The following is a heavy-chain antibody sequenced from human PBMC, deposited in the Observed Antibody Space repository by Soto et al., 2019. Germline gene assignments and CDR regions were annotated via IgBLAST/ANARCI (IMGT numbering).Heavy chain of an antibody. J-gene: IGHJ6*02. V-gene: IGHV3-33*01. CDR2: IWNDGTNK. CDR1: GFTLTTYG. Sequence: QVQLVESGGGVVQPGRSLRLSCTASGFTLTTYGMHWVRQAPGKGLEWVAVIWNDGTNKYHADSVKGRFTVSRDNSKNTLELQMTSLRVEDTAVYYCARAWGTGTVYYDLLLSYYGLDVWGQGTTVTVSS. CDR3: ARAWGTGTVYYDLLLSYYGLDV. D-gene: IGHD3-9*01.